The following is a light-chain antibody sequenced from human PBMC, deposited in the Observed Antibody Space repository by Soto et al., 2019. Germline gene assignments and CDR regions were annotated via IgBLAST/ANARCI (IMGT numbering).Light chain of an antibody. Sequence: QSALTQPASVSGSPGQSITISCIGTNTDVGGYDRVSWYQHHPGKAPKMLIHHVSRRPSGVPARFSGSKSGNTASLTVSGLQTEDEADYYCSSYGGFNNVLFGGGTKVTVL. CDR1: NTDVGGYDR. CDR2: HVS. V-gene: IGLV2-8*01. CDR3: SSYGGFNNVL. J-gene: IGLJ2*01.